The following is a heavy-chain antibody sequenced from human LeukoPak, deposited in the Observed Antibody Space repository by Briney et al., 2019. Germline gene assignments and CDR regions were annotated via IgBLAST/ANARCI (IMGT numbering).Heavy chain of an antibody. Sequence: PGGSLRLSCAASGFTFSSYWMHWVRQAPGKGLVWVSRINSDGSSTSYADSVKGRFTISRDNAKNTLYLQMNSLRAEDTAVYYCARDRQWNYYDSSGYPGPSDWFDPWGQGTLVTVSS. V-gene: IGHV3-74*01. CDR2: INSDGSST. J-gene: IGHJ5*02. CDR3: ARDRQWNYYDSSGYPGPSDWFDP. D-gene: IGHD3-22*01. CDR1: GFTFSSYW.